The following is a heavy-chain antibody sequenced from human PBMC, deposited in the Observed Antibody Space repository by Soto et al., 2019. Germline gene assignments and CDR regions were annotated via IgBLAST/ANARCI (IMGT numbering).Heavy chain of an antibody. CDR1: GGSISSGDYY. J-gene: IGHJ5*02. D-gene: IGHD3-22*01. CDR2: IYYSGST. Sequence: SETLSLTCTVSGGSISSGDYYWSWIRQHPGKGLEWIGYIYYSGSTYYNPSLKSRVTISVVTSKNQFSLKLSSVTAADTAVYYCARDGFHYDSSGYRVTPYNWFDPWGQGTLVTVSS. CDR3: ARDGFHYDSSGYRVTPYNWFDP. V-gene: IGHV4-31*03.